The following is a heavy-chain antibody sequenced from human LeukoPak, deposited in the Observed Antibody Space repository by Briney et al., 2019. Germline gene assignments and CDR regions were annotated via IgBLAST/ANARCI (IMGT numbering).Heavy chain of an antibody. CDR1: GYTFTNYD. J-gene: IGHJ5*01. CDR3: AKQGNYFGSGSYYGNWFDF. D-gene: IGHD3-10*01. CDR2: MNPNSDNT. Sequence: GASVKVSCKASGYTFTNYDINGVREAAAQGLECMVWMNPNSDNTGYTQKFQGRVTMTRDTSISTAHMELGSLRSEGTGVYYCAKQGNYFGSGSYYGNWFDFWGQGNLVTVSS. V-gene: IGHV1-8*01.